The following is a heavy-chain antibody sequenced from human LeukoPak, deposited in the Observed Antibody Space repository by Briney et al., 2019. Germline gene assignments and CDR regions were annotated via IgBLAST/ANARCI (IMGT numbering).Heavy chain of an antibody. Sequence: ASVKVSCKASGYTFTSYDINWVRQATGQGLEWMGWMNPNSGNTGYAQKFQGRVTMTRNTSISTAYMELSSLRSEDTAVYYCARGVGGSGSYRSYNWFDPWGQGTLVTVSS. D-gene: IGHD3-10*01. CDR2: MNPNSGNT. V-gene: IGHV1-8*01. CDR1: GYTFTSYD. J-gene: IGHJ5*02. CDR3: ARGVGGSGSYRSYNWFDP.